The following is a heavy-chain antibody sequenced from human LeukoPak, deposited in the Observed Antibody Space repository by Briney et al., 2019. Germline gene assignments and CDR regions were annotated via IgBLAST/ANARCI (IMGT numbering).Heavy chain of an antibody. V-gene: IGHV3-23*01. Sequence: GGSLRLSCAASGFTFSSYAMNWVRQAPGRGLEWVSVISGGGTSTYYADSVKGRFTISRDNSKNTLYLQMNSLRAEDTAVYYCAKIRRNNWNDPFDYWGQGTLVTVSS. CDR1: GFTFSSYA. CDR3: AKIRRNNWNDPFDY. J-gene: IGHJ4*02. CDR2: ISGGGTST. D-gene: IGHD1-20*01.